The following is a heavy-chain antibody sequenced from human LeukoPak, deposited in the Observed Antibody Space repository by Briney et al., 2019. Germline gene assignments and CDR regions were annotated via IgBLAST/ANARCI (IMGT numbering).Heavy chain of an antibody. CDR3: AREIDAVETTDAFDI. D-gene: IGHD1-1*01. CDR2: IIPIFGTA. J-gene: IGHJ3*02. V-gene: IGHV1-69*05. Sequence: GASVKVSCKASGGTFSSYAISWVRQAPGQGLEWMGGIIPIFGTANYAQKFQGRVTITTDESKNTAYLELSSLRSEDTAVYYCAREIDAVETTDAFDIRGTGTIVTASS. CDR1: GGTFSSYA.